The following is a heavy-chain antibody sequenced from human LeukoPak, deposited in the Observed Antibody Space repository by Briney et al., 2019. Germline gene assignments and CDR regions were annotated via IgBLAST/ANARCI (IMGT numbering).Heavy chain of an antibody. D-gene: IGHD3-10*01. CDR2: ISYDGSNK. J-gene: IGHJ4*02. CDR3: ARDGLLWFGELSGVFDY. V-gene: IGHV3-30-3*01. Sequence: GSLRLSCAASGFTFGSYDMHWARQAPGKGLEWVAVISYDGSNKYYADSVKGRFTISRDNSKNTLYLQMNSLRAEDTAVYYCARDGLLWFGELSGVFDYWGQGTLVTVSS. CDR1: GFTFGSYD.